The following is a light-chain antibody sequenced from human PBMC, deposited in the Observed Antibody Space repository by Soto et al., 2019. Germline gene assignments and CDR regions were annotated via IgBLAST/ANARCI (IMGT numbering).Light chain of an antibody. CDR3: QQRSNWLYT. J-gene: IGKJ2*01. CDR1: QDVSSF. Sequence: EILLAQSQATLSLSPGERATLSCKASQDVSSFLAWYQQKPGQAPRLLIHDASNRATGVPARFSGSGSGRDFTRTITSLEPGDFAVYYCQQRSNWLYTFGQGTKLEV. V-gene: IGKV3-11*02. CDR2: DAS.